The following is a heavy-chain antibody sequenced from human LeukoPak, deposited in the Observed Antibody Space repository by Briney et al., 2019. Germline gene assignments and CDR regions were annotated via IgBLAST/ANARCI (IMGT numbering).Heavy chain of an antibody. CDR3: ARRGFGELCLDP. J-gene: IGHJ5*02. V-gene: IGHV4-39*07. Sequence: SETPSLTCTVSGGSISSSSYYWGWIRQPPGKGLEWIGSIYSSGSTYYNPSPKSRVTISVDTSKNQFSLKLSSVTAADTAVYYCARRGFGELCLDPWGQGTLVTVSS. CDR2: IYSSGST. D-gene: IGHD3-10*01. CDR1: GGSISSSSYY.